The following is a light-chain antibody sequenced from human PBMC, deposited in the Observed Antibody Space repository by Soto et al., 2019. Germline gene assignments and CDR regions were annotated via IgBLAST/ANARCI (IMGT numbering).Light chain of an antibody. J-gene: IGLJ2*01. CDR2: EVS. V-gene: IGLV2-8*01. Sequence: QSALTQPPSASGSPGQSVTISCTGTSSDVGGYNYVSWYQQHPGKAPKVMMYEVSKRPSGVPDRFSGSKSGNTASQTVSGLQAEDEADYYCSSYGGTNSLKVFGGGTKVTVL. CDR1: SSDVGGYNY. CDR3: SSYGGTNSLKV.